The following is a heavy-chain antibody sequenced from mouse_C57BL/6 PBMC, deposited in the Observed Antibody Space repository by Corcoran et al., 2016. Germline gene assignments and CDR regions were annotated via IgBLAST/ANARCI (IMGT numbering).Heavy chain of an antibody. Sequence: QIQLVQSGPELKKPGETVKISCKASGYTFTTYGMSWVKQAPGKGLKWMGWINTYSGVPTYADDFKGRFAFSLETSASTAYLQINNLKNEDTATYFCARNGSGFAYWGQGTLVTVSA. V-gene: IGHV9-3*01. CDR1: GYTFTTYG. J-gene: IGHJ3*01. D-gene: IGHD1-1*01. CDR2: INTYSGVP. CDR3: ARNGSGFAY.